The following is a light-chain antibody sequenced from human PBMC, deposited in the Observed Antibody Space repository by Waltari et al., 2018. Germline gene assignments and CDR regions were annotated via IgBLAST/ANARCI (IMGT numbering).Light chain of an antibody. J-gene: IGLJ2*01. CDR3: CSYVGGSSLI. Sequence: QSALAHPASVSGSPGQSITISCPGTSSDVGSFNLVSWYQQHPGKVPKLMIYEVIKRPSGVSNRFSGAKSGNTASLTISGLQAEDEADYYCCSYVGGSSLIFGGGTKLTVL. V-gene: IGLV2-23*02. CDR1: SSDVGSFNL. CDR2: EVI.